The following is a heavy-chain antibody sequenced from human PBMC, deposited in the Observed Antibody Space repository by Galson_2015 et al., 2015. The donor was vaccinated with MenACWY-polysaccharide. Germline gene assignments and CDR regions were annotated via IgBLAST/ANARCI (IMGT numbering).Heavy chain of an antibody. D-gene: IGHD6-19*01. CDR3: ARVGEKLSPIAVAGIVDY. J-gene: IGHJ4*02. CDR2: ISSNGGST. CDR1: GFTFSSYA. V-gene: IGHV3-64*01. Sequence: SLRLSCAASGFTFSSYAMHWVRQAPGKGLEYVSAISSNGGSTYYANSVKGRFTISRDNSKNTLYLQMGSLRAEDMAVYYCARVGEKLSPIAVAGIVDYWGQGTLVTVSS.